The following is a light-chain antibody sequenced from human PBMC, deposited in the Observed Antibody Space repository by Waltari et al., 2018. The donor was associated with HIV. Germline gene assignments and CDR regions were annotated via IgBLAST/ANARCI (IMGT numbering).Light chain of an antibody. Sequence: QMTQSSSSLSASVGAKVNITCRASQVVYNYLAWYQQKPGKPPNLLIYAASISQSGVPSRFIGSGSGTDFTLTITSLQPEDVATYYCQKYNSALTFGGGTKVEV. J-gene: IGKJ4*01. CDR1: QVVYNY. CDR3: QKYNSALT. CDR2: AAS. V-gene: IGKV1-27*01.